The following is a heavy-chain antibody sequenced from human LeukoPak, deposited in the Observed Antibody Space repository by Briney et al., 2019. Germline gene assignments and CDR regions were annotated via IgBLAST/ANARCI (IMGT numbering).Heavy chain of an antibody. CDR1: GGSISTHY. CDR2: IYASGST. CDR3: ARDLFGGFDY. D-gene: IGHD3-10*01. V-gene: IGHV4-4*07. J-gene: IGHJ4*02. Sequence: SETLSLTCSVSGGSISTHYWSWIRQPAGKGLEWIGRIYASGSTNYNPSLKSRVTMSLDTSKKQFSLKLSSVTAADTAVYHCARDLFGGFDYWGQGTLVTVSS.